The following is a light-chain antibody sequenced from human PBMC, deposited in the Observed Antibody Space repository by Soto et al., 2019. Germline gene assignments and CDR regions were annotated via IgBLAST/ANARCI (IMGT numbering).Light chain of an antibody. CDR1: QSIRSY. CDR3: QHYNSYSEA. Sequence: QMTQSPSSLSASVGDRVTVTCRASQSIRSYLNCYQQKPGKAPKLLIYAASTLQSGVPSRFSGSGSGTDFTLTISGLQPDDFATYYCQHYNSYSEAFGQGTKVDIK. CDR2: AAS. V-gene: IGKV1-16*01. J-gene: IGKJ1*01.